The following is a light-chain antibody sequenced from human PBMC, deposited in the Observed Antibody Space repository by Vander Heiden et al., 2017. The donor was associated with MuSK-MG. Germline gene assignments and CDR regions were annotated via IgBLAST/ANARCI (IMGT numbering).Light chain of an antibody. CDR1: QDISNY. J-gene: IGKJ4*01. CDR3: QQYDSALT. V-gene: IGKV1-33*01. CDR2: DAS. Sequence: DIQMTQSPSSLSASVGDRVTITCQASQDISNYLNWYQQKPGKAPKLLIYDASNLETGVPSRFSGSGSGTDFIFTISSLQPEDIATYYCQQYDSALTFGGGTKVEIK.